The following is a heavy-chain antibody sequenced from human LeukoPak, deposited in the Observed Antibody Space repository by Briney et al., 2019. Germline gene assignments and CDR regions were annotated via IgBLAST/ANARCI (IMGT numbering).Heavy chain of an antibody. J-gene: IGHJ4*02. CDR3: ARDHYDSRGDYVVEY. CDR1: GDSINSGGYY. CDR2: IHSGGNA. V-gene: IGHV4-31*03. D-gene: IGHD3-22*01. Sequence: PSETLSLTCSISGDSINSGGYYWNWIRQPPGKGLERLGYIHSGGNAYFNPSVEGRSSISLDKSQNQFFLRLTSATAADTAVYFCARDHYDSRGDYVVEYWGQGTLVTVSS.